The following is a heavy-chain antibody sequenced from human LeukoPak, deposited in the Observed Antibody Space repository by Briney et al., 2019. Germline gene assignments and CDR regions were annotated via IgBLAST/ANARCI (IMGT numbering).Heavy chain of an antibody. CDR1: GGTFSSYA. J-gene: IGHJ4*02. D-gene: IGHD4-11*01. Sequence: ASVKVSCKASGGTFSSYAISWVRQAPGQGLEWMGGIIPIFGTANYAQKFQGRVTITADKSTSTAYMELSSLRSEDTAVYYCARGPVAVTRGGIFDYWGQGTLVTVSS. CDR3: ARGPVAVTRGGIFDY. V-gene: IGHV1-69*06. CDR2: IIPIFGTA.